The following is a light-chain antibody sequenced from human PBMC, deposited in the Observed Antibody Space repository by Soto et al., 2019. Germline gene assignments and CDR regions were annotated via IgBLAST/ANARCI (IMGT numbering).Light chain of an antibody. CDR1: SSDVGSYNL. V-gene: IGLV2-23*01. CDR3: CSYAGGRGYV. Sequence: QSALTQPASVSGSPGQSITISCTGTSSDVGSYNLVSWYQQHPGKAPKLMIYEGSKRPSGVSNRFSGSKSGNTASLTIAGLQAEDEADYYCCSYAGGRGYVFGTGTKLTVL. J-gene: IGLJ1*01. CDR2: EGS.